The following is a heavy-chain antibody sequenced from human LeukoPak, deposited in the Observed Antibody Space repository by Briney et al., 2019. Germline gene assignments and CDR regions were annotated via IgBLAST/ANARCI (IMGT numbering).Heavy chain of an antibody. CDR3: AKDTDYYGSGSYDY. CDR1: GFTFDDYA. V-gene: IGHV3-9*01. J-gene: IGHJ4*02. CDR2: ISWNSGSI. Sequence: GGSLRLSCAASGFTFDDYAMHWVRQAPGKGLEWVSGISWNSGSIGYADSVKGRFTISRDNAKNSLYLQMNSLRAEDTALYYCAKDTDYYGSGSYDYWGQGTLVTVSP. D-gene: IGHD3-10*01.